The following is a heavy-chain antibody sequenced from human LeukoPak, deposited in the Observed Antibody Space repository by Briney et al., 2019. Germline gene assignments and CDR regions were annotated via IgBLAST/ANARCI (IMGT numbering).Heavy chain of an antibody. CDR3: AREEGLFVVVPAAPNWFDP. Sequence: SVKVSCKASGYTFTSYGISWVRQAPGQGLEWMGRIIPIFGIANYAQKFQGRVTITADKSTSTAYMELSSLRSEDTAVYYCAREEGLFVVVPAAPNWFDPWGQGTLVTVSS. D-gene: IGHD2-2*01. CDR1: GYTFTSYG. J-gene: IGHJ5*02. CDR2: IIPIFGIA. V-gene: IGHV1-69*04.